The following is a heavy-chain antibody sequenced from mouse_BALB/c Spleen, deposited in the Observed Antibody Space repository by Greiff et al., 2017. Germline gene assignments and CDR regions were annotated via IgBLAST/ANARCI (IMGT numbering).Heavy chain of an antibody. CDR3: ARQARNWYFEV. Sequence: VHVKQSGPSLVKPSQTLSLTCSVTGDSITRGYWNWIRKFPGNKLEYMGYISYSGSTYYNPSLKSRISITRDTSKNQYYLQLNSVTTEDTATYYCARQARNWYFEVWGAGTTVTVSS. CDR2: ISYSGST. CDR1: GDSITRGY. D-gene: IGHD3-1*01. J-gene: IGHJ1*01. V-gene: IGHV3-8*02.